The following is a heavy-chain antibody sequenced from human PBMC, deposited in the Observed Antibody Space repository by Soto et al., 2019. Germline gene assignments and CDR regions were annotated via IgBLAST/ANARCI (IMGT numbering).Heavy chain of an antibody. J-gene: IGHJ4*02. V-gene: IGHV4-31*03. D-gene: IGHD3-16*01. CDR1: GGSFSRGGYY. Sequence: QVQLQESGPGLVKPSQTLSLTCTVSGGSFSRGGYYWSWIRQHPGKGLEWIGYIYYSGNTSYNPSLKSRVIISVDTSKNQFSLKLRSVTAADTAVYYFASEGALGNFEYWGQGTLVTVSS. CDR2: IYYSGNT. CDR3: ASEGALGNFEY.